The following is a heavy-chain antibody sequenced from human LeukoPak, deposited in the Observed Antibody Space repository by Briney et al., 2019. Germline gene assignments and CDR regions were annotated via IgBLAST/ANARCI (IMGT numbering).Heavy chain of an antibody. CDR3: ARPRYYAGSGYLE. CDR1: GDSISRSDSY. V-gene: IGHV4-39*01. J-gene: IGHJ1*01. Sequence: SETLSLTCSVSGDSISRSDSYWDWIRQPPGKGLEWIGTIYYSGRTYYSPSLKSRVTMSVDTPNNQFSLNLRSVTAADTAVYYCARPRYYAGSGYLEWSQATLLSVSS. D-gene: IGHD3-22*01. CDR2: IYYSGRT.